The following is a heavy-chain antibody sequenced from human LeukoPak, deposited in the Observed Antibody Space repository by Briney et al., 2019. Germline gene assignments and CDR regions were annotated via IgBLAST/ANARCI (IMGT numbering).Heavy chain of an antibody. CDR2: IIPIFGTA. CDR1: GGTFSSYA. Sequence: SVMVSCKASGGTFSSYAISWVRQAPGQGLEWMGGIIPIFGTANYAQKFQGRVTITADESTSTAYMELSSLRSEDTAVYYCARDQIGYYDNWFDPWGQGTLVTVSS. J-gene: IGHJ5*02. V-gene: IGHV1-69*01. CDR3: ARDQIGYYDNWFDP. D-gene: IGHD1-26*01.